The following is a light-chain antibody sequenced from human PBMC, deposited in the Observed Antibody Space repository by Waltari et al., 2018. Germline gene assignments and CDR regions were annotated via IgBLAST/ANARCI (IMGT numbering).Light chain of an antibody. CDR1: SRDVGGYNY. J-gene: IGLJ2*01. V-gene: IGLV2-14*01. CDR3: SSYTSSSTPYVV. CDR2: EVS. Sequence: QSALTQPASVSGSPGQSTTISCTGTSRDVGGYNYVPWYQQHPGKAPKLMIYEVSNRPSGVSNRFSGSKSGNTASLTISGLQAEDEADYYCSSYTSSSTPYVVFGGGTKLTVL.